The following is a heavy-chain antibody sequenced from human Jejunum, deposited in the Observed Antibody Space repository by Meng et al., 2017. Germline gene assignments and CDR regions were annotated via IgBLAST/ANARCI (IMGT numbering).Heavy chain of an antibody. CDR1: GDSVSSNSAG. V-gene: IGHV6-1*01. Sequence: QRQLQQPGPGLVQPSQTLSFTSSNSGDSVSSNSAGWNWIRQSPSRGLEWLGRTYYRSKWYIDYAVSVKSRITINPDTSKNQFSLHLNSVTPEDTAVYYCAGGGLVRSTRGYFDYWGQGTLVTVSS. D-gene: IGHD1-26*01. CDR3: AGGGLVRSTRGYFDY. J-gene: IGHJ4*02. CDR2: TYYRSKWYI.